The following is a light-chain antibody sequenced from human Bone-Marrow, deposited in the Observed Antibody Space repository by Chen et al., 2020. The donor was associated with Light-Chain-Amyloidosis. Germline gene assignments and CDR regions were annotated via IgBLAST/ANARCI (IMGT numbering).Light chain of an antibody. CDR3: LQTFNPPLT. Sequence: DIQMTQSPPSLSASVGDRVSVTCRASQNIMSYLHRYQQMPGKAPKLLIYAVSHLQNGVPSRFSGSASGTDFTLTISSLQPEDFATYFCLQTFNPPLTFGGGTKVEIK. CDR1: QNIMSY. CDR2: AVS. J-gene: IGKJ4*01. V-gene: IGKV1-39*01.